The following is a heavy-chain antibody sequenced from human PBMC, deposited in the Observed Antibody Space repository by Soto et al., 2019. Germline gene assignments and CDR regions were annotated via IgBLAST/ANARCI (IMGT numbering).Heavy chain of an antibody. V-gene: IGHV4-31*03. J-gene: IGHJ5*02. CDR3: ARDRTATWFDP. CDR1: GGSISSGGYH. Sequence: PLETLSLTCTVSGGSISSGGYHWSWIRQHPGKGLEWIGYIYYSGSTYYNPSLKSRVTISVDTSKNQFSLKLSSVTAADTAVYYCARDRTATWFDPWGQGTLVTVSS. CDR2: IYYSGST. D-gene: IGHD2-21*02.